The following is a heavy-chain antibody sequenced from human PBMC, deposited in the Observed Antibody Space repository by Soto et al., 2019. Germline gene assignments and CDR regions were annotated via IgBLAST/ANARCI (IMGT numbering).Heavy chain of an antibody. CDR2: INPDAGAT. D-gene: IGHD2-2*01. Sequence: QVQLVQSRAEVKKPGASVTVSCKASAYSFTTYHIHWVRQAPGQGLEWLGLINPDAGATNYAQRYQGRLRLTRDTSTSEVYMETRSLTFDDTAVYYCARGDCVLVPASEGNWFDPWGQGTLVTVSS. J-gene: IGHJ5*02. V-gene: IGHV1-46*01. CDR1: AYSFTTYH. CDR3: ARGDCVLVPASEGNWFDP.